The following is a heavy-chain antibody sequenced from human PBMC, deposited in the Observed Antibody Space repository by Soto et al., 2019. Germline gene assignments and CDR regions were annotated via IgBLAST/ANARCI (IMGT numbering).Heavy chain of an antibody. V-gene: IGHV4-34*01. CDR2: INHSGST. Sequence: SETLSLTCAVYGGSFSGYYWSWIRQPPGKGLEWIGEINHSGSTNYNPSLKSRVTISVDTSKNQFSLKLSSVTAADTAVYYCARGPVRGREVATTFDYWGQGTLVTVSS. CDR3: ARGPVRGREVATTFDY. CDR1: GGSFSGYY. D-gene: IGHD5-12*01. J-gene: IGHJ4*02.